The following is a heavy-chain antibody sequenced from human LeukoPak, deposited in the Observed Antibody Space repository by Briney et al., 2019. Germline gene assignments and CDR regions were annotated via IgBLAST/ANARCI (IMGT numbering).Heavy chain of an antibody. J-gene: IGHJ5*02. V-gene: IGHV4-34*01. CDR1: GGSFSGYY. Sequence: PSETLSLTCAVYGGSFSGYYWSWIRQPPGKGLEWIGEVNHSGSTNYNPSLKSRVTISVDTYKNQFSLKLSSVTAADTAVYYCARRGSLRDYVWGSYRPRENWFDPWGQGTLVTVSS. D-gene: IGHD3-16*02. CDR2: VNHSGST. CDR3: ARRGSLRDYVWGSYRPRENWFDP.